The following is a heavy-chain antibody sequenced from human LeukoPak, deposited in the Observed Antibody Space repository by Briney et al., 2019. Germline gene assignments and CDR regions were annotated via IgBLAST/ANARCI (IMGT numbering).Heavy chain of an antibody. J-gene: IGHJ4*02. CDR1: GFTFSDAW. D-gene: IGHD6-13*01. V-gene: IGHV3-30*18. CDR2: ISYDGSNK. Sequence: GGSLRLSCEGSGFTFSDAWMNWVRQAPGKGLEWVAVISYDGSNKYYADSVKGRFTISRDNSKNTLYLQMNSLRAEDTAVYYCAKDVGRSSSWYHYWGQGTLVTVSS. CDR3: AKDVGRSSSWYHY.